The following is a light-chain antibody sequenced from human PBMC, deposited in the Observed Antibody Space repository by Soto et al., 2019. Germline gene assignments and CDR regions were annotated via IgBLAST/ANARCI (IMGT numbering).Light chain of an antibody. V-gene: IGLV2-14*01. J-gene: IGLJ1*01. Sequence: QYALTQPGSVFGSTGQAITTSCTGTSSDVGGYNYVSWYQQHPGKAPKLMIYEVSNRPSGVSNRFSGSKSGNTASLTISGLQAEDEADYYCSSYTSSSTYVFGTGTRVTVL. CDR2: EVS. CDR3: SSYTSSSTYV. CDR1: SSDVGGYNY.